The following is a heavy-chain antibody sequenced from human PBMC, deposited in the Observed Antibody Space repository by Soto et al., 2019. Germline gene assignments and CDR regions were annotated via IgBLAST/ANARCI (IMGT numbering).Heavy chain of an antibody. J-gene: IGHJ1*01. CDR1: GFTFRSYV. V-gene: IGHV3-30*19. D-gene: IGHD3-16*01. Sequence: QVQLVESGGGVVQPGTSLRVSCVGSGFTFRSYVIHWVRQAPGKGLEWVALTSYDGSDKYYDDSVRGRFTISRDNSRNTVDLQMDSLRLDDKALYYCARWGTTGGLDVWGQGTLVSVSS. CDR3: ARWGTTGGLDV. CDR2: TSYDGSDK.